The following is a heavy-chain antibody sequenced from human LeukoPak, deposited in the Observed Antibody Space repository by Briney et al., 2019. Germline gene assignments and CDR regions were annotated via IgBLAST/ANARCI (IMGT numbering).Heavy chain of an antibody. Sequence: PGGSLRLSCTTSGFNFRAYWMGWVRQAPGKGLEWVSAISGSGGSTYYADSVKGRFTISRDNSKNTLYLQMNSLRAEDTAVYYCAKGYSSSWYDDAFDIWGQGTMVTVSS. CDR3: AKGYSSSWYDDAFDI. CDR2: ISGSGGST. CDR1: GFNFRAYW. V-gene: IGHV3-23*01. J-gene: IGHJ3*02. D-gene: IGHD6-13*01.